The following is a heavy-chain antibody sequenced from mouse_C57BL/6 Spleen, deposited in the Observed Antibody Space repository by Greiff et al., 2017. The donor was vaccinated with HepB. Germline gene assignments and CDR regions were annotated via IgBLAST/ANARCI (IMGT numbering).Heavy chain of an antibody. CDR2: IRGGGST. V-gene: IGHV2-9*01. D-gene: IGHD2-4*01. CDR1: GFSLTSYG. J-gene: IGHJ4*01. CDR3: AKHAEYDHASMDY. Sequence: QVQLKESGPGLVAPSQSLSITCTVSGFSLTSYGVDWVRQPPGKGLEWLGVIRGGGSTNYNSALMSRLSSSKDNSKSQVVLKMNSLQTADTAMYYSAKHAEYDHASMDYWGEGTSVTVSS.